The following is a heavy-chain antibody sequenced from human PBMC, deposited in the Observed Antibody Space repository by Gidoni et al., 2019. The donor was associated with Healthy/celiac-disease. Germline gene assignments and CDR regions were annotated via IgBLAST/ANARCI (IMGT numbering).Heavy chain of an antibody. D-gene: IGHD3-10*01. CDR2: IIPILGIA. Sequence: QVQLVQSGAEVKKPGSSVKVSCKASGGTFRSYAISWVRQAPGQGLEWMGRIIPILGIANYAQKFQGRVTITADKSTSTAYMELSSLRSEDTAVYYCARDLYGSGTADAFDIWGQGTMVTVSS. V-gene: IGHV1-69*04. J-gene: IGHJ3*02. CDR3: ARDLYGSGTADAFDI. CDR1: GGTFRSYA.